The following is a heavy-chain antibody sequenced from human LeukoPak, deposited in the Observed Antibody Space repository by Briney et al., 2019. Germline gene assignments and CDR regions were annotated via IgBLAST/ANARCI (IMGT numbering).Heavy chain of an antibody. V-gene: IGHV3-11*06. CDR1: GLTCSHNY. Sequence: GGSLRLSCAASGLTCSHNYVSWVRQAPGKGLEYISYISGSSSDTNYADSVKGRFTISRDNAKKSLYLQMNSLSAEDTAVYYCGRFSRAPDYWGQGTLVTVSS. CDR3: GRFSRAPDY. D-gene: IGHD2-2*01. J-gene: IGHJ4*02. CDR2: ISGSSSDT.